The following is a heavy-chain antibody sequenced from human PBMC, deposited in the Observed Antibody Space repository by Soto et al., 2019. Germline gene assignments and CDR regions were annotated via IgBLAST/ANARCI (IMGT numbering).Heavy chain of an antibody. CDR3: ATEGKDDSVKGGFDN. D-gene: IGHD3-22*01. Sequence: QVQLVESGGGVVQPGRSLRLSCAASGFRFSSYGMNWVRQSPGKGLEWVAVIWYDGSNKVYGNSVKGRFTISRDNSRNALDLQMNSLRDDDTAVYYCATEGKDDSVKGGFDNWGQGMLVTVSS. J-gene: IGHJ4*02. CDR1: GFRFSSYG. V-gene: IGHV3-33*01. CDR2: IWYDGSNK.